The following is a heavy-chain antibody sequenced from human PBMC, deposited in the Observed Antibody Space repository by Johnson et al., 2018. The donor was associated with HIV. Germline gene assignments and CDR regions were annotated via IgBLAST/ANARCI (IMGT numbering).Heavy chain of an antibody. Sequence: QVQLVESGGGVVQPGMFVRLSCAASGLNFSSYGMHWVRQAPGKGLEWVAFIRYDGSNKYYADSVKGRFTISRDNSKNTLYLQMNSLRAEDTAVYYCARDSDISLGVAGAFDIWGQGTMVTVSA. J-gene: IGHJ3*02. CDR3: ARDSDISLGVAGAFDI. CDR2: IRYDGSNK. D-gene: IGHD3-9*01. CDR1: GLNFSSYG. V-gene: IGHV3-30*02.